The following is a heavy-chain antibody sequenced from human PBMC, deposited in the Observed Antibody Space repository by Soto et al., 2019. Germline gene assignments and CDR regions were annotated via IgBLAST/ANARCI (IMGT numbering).Heavy chain of an antibody. CDR3: ARNNGRENYYDSSGYWYYFDY. V-gene: IGHV4-59*01. D-gene: IGHD3-22*01. CDR1: GGSISSYY. Sequence: PSETLSLTCTVSGGSISSYYWSWIRQPPGKGLEWIGYIYYSGSTNYNPSLKSRVTISVDTSKNQLSLKLSSVTAADTAVYYCARNNGRENYYDSSGYWYYFDYWGQGTLVTVSS. CDR2: IYYSGST. J-gene: IGHJ4*02.